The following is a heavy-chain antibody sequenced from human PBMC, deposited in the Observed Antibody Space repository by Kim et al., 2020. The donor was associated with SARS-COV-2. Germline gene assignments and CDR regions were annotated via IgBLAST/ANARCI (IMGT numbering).Heavy chain of an antibody. CDR3: ATERYSSSWYPLPGWFDP. Sequence: SETLSLTCTVSGGSIRSYYWSWIRQPAGKGLEWIGRIYTSGSTNYNPSLKSRVTMSVDTSKNQFSLKLSSVTAADTAVYYCATERYSSSWYPLPGWFDPWGQGTLVTVSS. CDR1: GGSIRSYY. V-gene: IGHV4-4*07. J-gene: IGHJ5*02. CDR2: IYTSGST. D-gene: IGHD6-13*01.